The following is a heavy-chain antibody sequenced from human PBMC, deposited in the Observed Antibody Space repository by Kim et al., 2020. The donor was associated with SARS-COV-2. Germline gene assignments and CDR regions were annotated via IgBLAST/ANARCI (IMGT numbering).Heavy chain of an antibody. CDR3: ARSAGPYDYYFDY. D-gene: IGHD3-16*01. J-gene: IGHJ4*02. Sequence: RYSPSFQGQVTISADKSTATAYLQWSSLKASDTAMYYCARSAGPYDYYFDYWGQGTLVTVSS. V-gene: IGHV5-51*01.